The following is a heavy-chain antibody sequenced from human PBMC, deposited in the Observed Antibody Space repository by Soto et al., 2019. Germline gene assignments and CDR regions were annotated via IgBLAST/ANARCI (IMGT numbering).Heavy chain of an antibody. CDR1: EFTFSSYA. D-gene: IGHD3-22*01. CDR3: ARTYYYDSSGYYFPFDY. CDR2: ISYDGSNK. Sequence: GGSLRLSCAASEFTFSSYAMHWVRQAPGKGLEWVAVISYDGSNKYYADSVKGRFTISRDNSKNTLYLQMNSLRAEDTAVYYCARTYYYDSSGYYFPFDYWGQGTMVTVSS. V-gene: IGHV3-30-3*01. J-gene: IGHJ4*02.